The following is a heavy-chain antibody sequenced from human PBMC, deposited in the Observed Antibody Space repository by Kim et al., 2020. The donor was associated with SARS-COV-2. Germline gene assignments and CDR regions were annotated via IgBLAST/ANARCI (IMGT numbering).Heavy chain of an antibody. J-gene: IGHJ3*02. V-gene: IGHV3-33*01. Sequence: GGSLRLSCAVSGFVFSAYGMHWVRQVPGKGLDWVAVIWNDGSKQYYADSVKGRFTISRDDSKNTLYLQMNSLRAEDTAIYYCATGFYTGTPGNDAFNIWGQGTMVTVSS. CDR3: ATGFYTGTPGNDAFNI. CDR2: IWNDGSKQ. CDR1: GFVFSAYG. D-gene: IGHD1-1*01.